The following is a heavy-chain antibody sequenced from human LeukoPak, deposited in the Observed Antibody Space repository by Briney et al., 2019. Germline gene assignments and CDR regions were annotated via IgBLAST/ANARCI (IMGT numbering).Heavy chain of an antibody. Sequence: GGSLRLSCAASGFTFSSYSMNWVRQAPGKGLEWVSSISSSSSYIYYADSVKGRFTISRDNAKNSLYLQMNSLGAEDTAVYYCARGLRPPATNYMDVWGKGTTVTVSS. CDR2: ISSSSSYI. J-gene: IGHJ6*03. V-gene: IGHV3-21*01. CDR1: GFTFSSYS. CDR3: ARGLRPPATNYMDV. D-gene: IGHD1-7*01.